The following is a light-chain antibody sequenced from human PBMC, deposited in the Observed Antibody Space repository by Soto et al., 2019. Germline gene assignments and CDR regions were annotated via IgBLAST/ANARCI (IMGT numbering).Light chain of an antibody. CDR3: SSYTSSSTPLYV. CDR2: EVS. CDR1: SSDVGGYNY. V-gene: IGLV2-14*01. Sequence: QSELTQPASVSGSPGQSITISCTGTSSDVGGYNYVSWYQQHPGKAPKLMIYEVSNRPSGVSNRFSGSKSGNTASLTIPGLQAEDEADYYCSSYTSSSTPLYVFGTGTKVTVL. J-gene: IGLJ1*01.